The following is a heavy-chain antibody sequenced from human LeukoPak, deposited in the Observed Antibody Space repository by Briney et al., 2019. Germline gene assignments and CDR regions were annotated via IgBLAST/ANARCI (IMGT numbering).Heavy chain of an antibody. CDR2: IYYSGST. J-gene: IGHJ4*02. CDR3: ARQMTTVFDY. Sequence: SETLSLTCTVSGGSISSYYWSWIRQPPGKGLEWIGYIYYSGSTNYNPSLKSRVTISVDTSKNQSSLKLSSVTAADTAVYYCARQMTTVFDYWGQGTLVTVSS. D-gene: IGHD4-17*01. V-gene: IGHV4-59*08. CDR1: GGSISSYY.